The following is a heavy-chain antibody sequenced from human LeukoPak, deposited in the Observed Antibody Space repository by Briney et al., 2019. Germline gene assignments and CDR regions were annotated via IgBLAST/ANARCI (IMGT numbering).Heavy chain of an antibody. CDR2: INSGGSAM. D-gene: IGHD4-17*01. J-gene: IGHJ4*02. CDR1: GFTFNSYE. Sequence: PGGSLRLSCAASGFTFNSYEMNWVRQAPGKGLEWVSYINSGGSAMYYADSVKGRFTISRDNAKNSLYLQMNSLRVEDTAVYYCARGDIYGDYDYWGQGALVTVSS. V-gene: IGHV3-48*03. CDR3: ARGDIYGDYDY.